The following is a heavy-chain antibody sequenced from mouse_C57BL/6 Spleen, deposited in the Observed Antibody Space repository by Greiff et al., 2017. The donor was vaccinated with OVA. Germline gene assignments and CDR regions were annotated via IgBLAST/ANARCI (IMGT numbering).Heavy chain of an antibody. V-gene: IGHV1-61*01. J-gene: IGHJ1*03. CDR1: GYTFTSYW. CDR2: IYPSDSET. D-gene: IGHD1-1*01. Sequence: VQLQQPGAELVRPGSSVKLSCKASGYTFTSYWMDWVKQRPGQGLEWIGNIYPSDSETHYNQKFKDKATLTVDKSSSTAYMQLSSLTSEDSAVYYCAREDYYGSSYFWYFDVWGTGTTVTVSS. CDR3: AREDYYGSSYFWYFDV.